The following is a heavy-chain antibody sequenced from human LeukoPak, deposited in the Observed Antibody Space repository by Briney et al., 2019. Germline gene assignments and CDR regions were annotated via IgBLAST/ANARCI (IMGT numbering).Heavy chain of an antibody. D-gene: IGHD5-24*01. CDR1: GYTFTSYD. V-gene: IGHV1-8*01. J-gene: IGHJ4*02. Sequence: ASVKVSCKASGYTFTSYDINWVRQATGQGLEWMGWMNPNSGNTGYAQKFQGRVTMTRNTSISTAYMELSSLRSEDTAVYYRARGRRWLQLRHVFDYWGQGTLVTVSS. CDR2: MNPNSGNT. CDR3: ARGRRWLQLRHVFDY.